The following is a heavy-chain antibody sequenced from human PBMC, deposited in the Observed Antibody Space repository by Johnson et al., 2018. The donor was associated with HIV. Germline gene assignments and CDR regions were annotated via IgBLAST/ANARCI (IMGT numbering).Heavy chain of an antibody. D-gene: IGHD1-26*01. CDR3: CTVSGVLPPRGDN. Sequence: EVQLVESGGGLVQPGGSLRLSCAASGFTFDDYGMNWVRQGPGKGLEWVGHIKSKTDSGTRDYAAPVKGRFSISRDDSENTLYLQMNSLTTEDTAIYYCCTVSGVLPPRGDNWGQGTMVTVSS. CDR2: IKSKTDSGTR. J-gene: IGHJ3*01. CDR1: GFTFDDYG. V-gene: IGHV3-15*01.